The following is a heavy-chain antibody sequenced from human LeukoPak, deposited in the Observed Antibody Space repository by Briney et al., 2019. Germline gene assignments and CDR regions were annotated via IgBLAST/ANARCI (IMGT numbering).Heavy chain of an antibody. V-gene: IGHV3-73*01. J-gene: IGHJ6*03. CDR2: IRSKANNYAT. CDR3: RVVVVPTAINFYYMDV. Sequence: GGSLRLSCAASGSTFSGSAMHWVRQASGKGLEWVGRIRSKANNYATEYAASMKGRFTISRDDSKNTAYLQMNSLKTEDTAVYYCRVVVVPTAINFYYMDVWGKGTTVTVSS. CDR1: GSTFSGSA. D-gene: IGHD2-2*01.